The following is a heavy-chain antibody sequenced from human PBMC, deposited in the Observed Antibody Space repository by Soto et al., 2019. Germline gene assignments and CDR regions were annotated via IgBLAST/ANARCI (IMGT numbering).Heavy chain of an antibody. CDR3: ARGISERAHEPWGYYGMEV. CDR1: GGTFSSYA. CDR2: IIPIFGTT. Sequence: SVKVSCKASGGTFSSYAIGWVRQAPGQGLEWMGGIIPIFGTTNYAQKFQGRVTITADESTSTAYMELSSLRSEDTAVYYCARGISERAHEPWGYYGMEVWVQGT. V-gene: IGHV1-69*13. D-gene: IGHD3-3*02. J-gene: IGHJ6*02.